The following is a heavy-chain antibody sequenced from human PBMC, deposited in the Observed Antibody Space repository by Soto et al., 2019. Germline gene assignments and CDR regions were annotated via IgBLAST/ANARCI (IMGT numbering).Heavy chain of an antibody. D-gene: IGHD3-16*02. CDR2: ISAYNGNT. J-gene: IGHJ6*03. CDR1: GYTFTSYG. V-gene: IGHV1-18*01. Sequence: GASVKVSCKASGYTFTSYGISWVRQAPGQGLEWMGWISAYNGNTNYAQKLQGRVTMTTDTSTSTAYMELRSLRSDDTAVYYCARSLSGDYIRGSYRSDYYYMDVWGKGTTVTVSS. CDR3: ARSLSGDYIRGSYRSDYYYMDV.